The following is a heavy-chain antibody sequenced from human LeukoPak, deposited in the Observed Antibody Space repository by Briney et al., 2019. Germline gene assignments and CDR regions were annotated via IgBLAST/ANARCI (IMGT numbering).Heavy chain of an antibody. D-gene: IGHD6-13*01. V-gene: IGHV1-18*01. CDR3: AVASAAGTPYWFDP. CDR2: ISAYNGNT. J-gene: IGHJ5*02. Sequence: ASVKVSCKASGYTFTSYGISWVRQAPGQGLEWMGWISAYNGNTNYAQKLQGRVTMTTDTSTSTAYMELRSLRSDDTAVYYCAVASAAGTPYWFDPWGQGTLVTVSS. CDR1: GYTFTSYG.